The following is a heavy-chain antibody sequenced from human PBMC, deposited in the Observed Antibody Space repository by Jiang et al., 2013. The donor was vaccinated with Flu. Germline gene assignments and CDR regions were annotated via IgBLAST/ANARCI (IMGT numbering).Heavy chain of an antibody. D-gene: IGHD3/OR15-3a*01. Sequence: INPTQTLTLTCAISGFSLTTHGVGVGWIRQPPGKALEWLALVYWDDDKYYSPSLRNRLTITKDMSKNQVVLNVSNMGPVDTGTYFCARSVLDNDAFDFWGQGTMVTVS. J-gene: IGHJ3*01. CDR2: VYWDDDK. CDR3: ARSVLDNDAFDF. CDR1: GFSLTTHGVG. V-gene: IGHV2-5*02.